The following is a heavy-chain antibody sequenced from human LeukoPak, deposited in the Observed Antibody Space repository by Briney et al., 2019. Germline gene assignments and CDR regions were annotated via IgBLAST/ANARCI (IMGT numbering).Heavy chain of an antibody. Sequence: PSETLSLTCAVYGGSFSGYYWSWIRQPPGKGLEWIGEINHSGSTNYNPSLKSRVTISVDTSKNQFSLKLSSVTAADTAVYYCARGDIPLYGIAAAGTQGWFDPWGQGTLVTVSS. D-gene: IGHD6-13*01. CDR3: ARGDIPLYGIAAAGTQGWFDP. V-gene: IGHV4-34*01. J-gene: IGHJ5*02. CDR1: GGSFSGYY. CDR2: INHSGST.